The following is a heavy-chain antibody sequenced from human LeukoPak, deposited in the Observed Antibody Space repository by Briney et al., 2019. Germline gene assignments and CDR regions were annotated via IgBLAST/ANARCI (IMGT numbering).Heavy chain of an antibody. CDR2: ISYDGNNK. D-gene: IGHD3-22*01. V-gene: IGHV3-30-3*01. Sequence: PGGSLRLSCAASGVTFSSYAMHWVRQAPGKGLEWVAVISYDGNNKYYTDSVKGRFTISRDNSKNTLYLQMNSVRAEDTAVYYCAGGPSYYDDSSGTNWFDPWGQGTLVTVSS. CDR1: GVTFSSYA. CDR3: AGGPSYYDDSSGTNWFDP. J-gene: IGHJ5*02.